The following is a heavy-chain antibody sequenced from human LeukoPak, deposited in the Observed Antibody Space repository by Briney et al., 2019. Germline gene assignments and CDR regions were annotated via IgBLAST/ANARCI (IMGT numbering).Heavy chain of an antibody. D-gene: IGHD6-13*01. CDR1: GYTFTGYY. CDR3: AREVGYSTSYYGRFDP. Sequence: ASVKVSCKASGYTFTGYYMHWVRQAPGQGLEWMGWINPNSGGTNYAQKFQGRVTMTRDKSISTAYMELSRLTSDDTAVYYCAREVGYSTSYYGRFDPWGQGTPVTVSS. V-gene: IGHV1-2*02. J-gene: IGHJ5*02. CDR2: INPNSGGT.